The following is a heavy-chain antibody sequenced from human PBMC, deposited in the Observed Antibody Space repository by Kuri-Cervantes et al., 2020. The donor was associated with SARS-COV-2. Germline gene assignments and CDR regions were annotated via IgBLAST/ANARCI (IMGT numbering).Heavy chain of an antibody. CDR3: ARVLSYVFWSGFYRPNKVCYYYGMDV. CDR2: IIPILGIA. V-gene: IGHV1-69*04. CDR1: GGTFSSYA. J-gene: IGHJ6*02. D-gene: IGHD3-3*01. Sequence: SVKVSCKASGGTFSSYAISCVRQAPGQGLEWRGRIIPILGIANYAQKFQGRVTITADKSTSTAYMGLSSMRSEDTAVHYCARVLSYVFWSGFYRPNKVCYYYGMDVWGQGTTVTVSS.